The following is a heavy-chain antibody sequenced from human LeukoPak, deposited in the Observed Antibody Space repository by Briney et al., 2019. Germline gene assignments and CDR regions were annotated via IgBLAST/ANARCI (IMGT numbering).Heavy chain of an antibody. CDR1: GFTFSSYS. V-gene: IGHV3-21*01. J-gene: IGHJ4*02. Sequence: GGSLRLSCAASGFTFSSYSMNWLRQAPGKGLEWVSSISSSSSYIYYADSVKGRFTISRDNAKNSLYLQMNSLRAEDTAVYYCARDRYSYGDFDYWGQGTLVTVSS. D-gene: IGHD5-18*01. CDR3: ARDRYSYGDFDY. CDR2: ISSSSSYI.